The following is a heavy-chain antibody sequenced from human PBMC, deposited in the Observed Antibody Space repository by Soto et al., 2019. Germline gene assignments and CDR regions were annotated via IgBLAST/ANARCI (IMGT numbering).Heavy chain of an antibody. CDR1: RFTFSNYG. Sequence: GGSLRLSCAASRFTFSNYGMHWVRQAPGKGLEWVAVIWYDGSKKYYADSVKGRFSISRDNSKNTLYLQMSSLRAEDTAVYYCARDRLDCSTTSCYIPFDYWGQGTLVTVSS. V-gene: IGHV3-33*01. D-gene: IGHD2-2*02. J-gene: IGHJ4*02. CDR3: ARDRLDCSTTSCYIPFDY. CDR2: IWYDGSKK.